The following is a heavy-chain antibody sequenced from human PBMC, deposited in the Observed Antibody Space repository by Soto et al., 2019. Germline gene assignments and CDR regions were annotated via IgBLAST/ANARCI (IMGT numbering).Heavy chain of an antibody. CDR2: ISSSSSTI. Sequence: GGSLRLSCAASGFTFSSYSMNWVRQAPGKGLEWVSYISSSSSTIYYADSVKGRFTISRDNAKNSLYLQMNSLRDEDTAVYYCARDRGDYDFFADYYGMDVWGQGTTVTVSS. CDR1: GFTFSSYS. CDR3: ARDRGDYDFFADYYGMDV. V-gene: IGHV3-48*02. D-gene: IGHD3-3*01. J-gene: IGHJ6*02.